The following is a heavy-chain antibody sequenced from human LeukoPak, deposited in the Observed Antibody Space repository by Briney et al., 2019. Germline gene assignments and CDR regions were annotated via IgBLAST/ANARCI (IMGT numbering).Heavy chain of an antibody. CDR2: IYYSGNT. Sequence: SETQSLTCTVSGGSISSSSYYWGWVRQPPGKGLEWIVSIYYSGNTYYNPSLKSRVTISVDTSKNQFSLKLSSVTAADTAVYYCARLYDFWSGDHNWFDPWGQGTLVTVSS. CDR3: ARLYDFWSGDHNWFDP. V-gene: IGHV4-39*01. CDR1: GGSISSSSYY. D-gene: IGHD3-3*01. J-gene: IGHJ5*02.